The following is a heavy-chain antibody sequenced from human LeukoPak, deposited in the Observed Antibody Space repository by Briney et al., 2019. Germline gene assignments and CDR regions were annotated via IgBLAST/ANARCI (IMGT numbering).Heavy chain of an antibody. J-gene: IGHJ4*02. CDR1: GGSFSGYY. D-gene: IGHD3-22*01. CDR3: ARGVHYYDSSGYYPL. V-gene: IGHV4-34*01. CDR2: INHSGST. Sequence: SETLSLTRAVYGGSFSGYYWSWIRQPPGKGVEWIGEINHSGSTNYNPSLKSRVTISVDTSKNQFSLKLSSVTAADTAVYYCARGVHYYDSSGYYPLWGQGTLVTVSS.